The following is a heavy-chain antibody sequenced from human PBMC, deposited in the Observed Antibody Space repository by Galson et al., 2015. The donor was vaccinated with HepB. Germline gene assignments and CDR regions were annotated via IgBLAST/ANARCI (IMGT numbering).Heavy chain of an antibody. J-gene: IGHJ5*02. D-gene: IGHD5-18*01. CDR1: GYTFTSYA. CDR3: ARDGRIQLGWFDP. CDR2: INAGNGNT. Sequence: SVKVSCKASGYTFTSYAMHWVRQAPGQRLEWMGWINAGNGNTKYSQKFQGRVTITRDTSASTAYMELSSLRSEDTAVYYCARDGRIQLGWFDPWGQGTLVTVSS. V-gene: IGHV1-3*01.